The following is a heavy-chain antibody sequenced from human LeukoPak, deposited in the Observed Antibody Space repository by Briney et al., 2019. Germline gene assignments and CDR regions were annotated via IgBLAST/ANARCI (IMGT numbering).Heavy chain of an antibody. CDR3: ARDRSGSYGGFDY. Sequence: SETLSLTCTVSGYSISSGYYWGWIRQPPGKGLEWIGSIYHSGSTYYNPSLKSRDTISVDTSKNQFSLKLSSVTAADTAVYYCARDRSGSYGGFDYWGQGTLVTVSS. D-gene: IGHD1-26*01. CDR2: IYHSGST. V-gene: IGHV4-38-2*02. J-gene: IGHJ4*02. CDR1: GYSISSGYY.